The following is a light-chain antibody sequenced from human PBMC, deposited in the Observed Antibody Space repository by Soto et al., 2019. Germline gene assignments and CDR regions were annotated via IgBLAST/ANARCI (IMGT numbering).Light chain of an antibody. J-gene: IGKJ2*01. CDR3: QQYNSPPYT. Sequence: DIVLTQSPDSLAVSLGERATTNCKSSQSILYSSNNKNQLAWYQQKPGQPPKLLFYWASTRESGVPDRFSGSESGTDFTLTISSLQAEDVAVYYCQQYNSPPYTFGQGTKLEI. CDR2: WAS. CDR1: QSILYSSNNKNQ. V-gene: IGKV4-1*01.